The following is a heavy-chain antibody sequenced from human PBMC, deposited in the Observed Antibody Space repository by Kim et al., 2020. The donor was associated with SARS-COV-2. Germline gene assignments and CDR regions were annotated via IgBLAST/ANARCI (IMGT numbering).Heavy chain of an antibody. D-gene: IGHD3-3*01. CDR3: ARDKQTYDHWRAFDY. V-gene: IGHV4-4*07. J-gene: IGHJ4*02. Sequence: PSPKSRVTMSVDTSKNQFSLKWNSVTAADTAVYYCARDKQTYDHWRAFDYWGPGTQVTVSS.